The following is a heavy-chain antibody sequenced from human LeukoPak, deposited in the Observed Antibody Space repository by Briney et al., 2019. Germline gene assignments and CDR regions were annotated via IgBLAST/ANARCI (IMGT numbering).Heavy chain of an antibody. Sequence: SETLSLTCTVSGGSISSYYWSWIRQPPGKGLEWIGYIYYSGSTNYNPSLKSRVTISVDTSKNQFSLKLSSVTAADTAVYYCASLYCSGGSCPLDCWGQGTLVTVSS. CDR3: ASLYCSGGSCPLDC. CDR1: GGSISSYY. D-gene: IGHD2-15*01. V-gene: IGHV4-59*01. CDR2: IYYSGST. J-gene: IGHJ4*02.